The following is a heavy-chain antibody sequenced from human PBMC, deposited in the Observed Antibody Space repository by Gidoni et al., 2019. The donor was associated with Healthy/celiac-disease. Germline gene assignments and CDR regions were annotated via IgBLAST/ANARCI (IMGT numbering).Heavy chain of an antibody. CDR3: TTLPGIAAAGTLDY. J-gene: IGHJ4*02. CDR2: IKSKTDGGTT. CDR1: GFTFRNAW. V-gene: IGHV3-15*01. D-gene: IGHD6-13*01. Sequence: EVQLVESGGGLVNPGGSLILSCAASGFTFRNAWMSWVRPAPGKGLEWVGRIKSKTDGGTTDYAAPVKGRFTISRDDSKNTLYLQMNSLKTEDTAVYYCTTLPGIAAAGTLDYWGQGTLVTVSS.